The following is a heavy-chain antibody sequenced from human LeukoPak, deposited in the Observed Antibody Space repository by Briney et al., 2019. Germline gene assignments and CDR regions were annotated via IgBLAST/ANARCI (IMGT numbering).Heavy chain of an antibody. CDR2: ISWDGGST. V-gene: IGHV3-43D*03. Sequence: GGSLRLSCAASGFTFDDYAMHWVRQAPGKGLEWVSLISWDGGSTYYADSVKGRFTISRDNSKNSLYLQMNSLRAEDTALYYCAKDRMVRGVPGWFDPWGQGTLVTVSS. D-gene: IGHD3-10*01. J-gene: IGHJ5*02. CDR3: AKDRMVRGVPGWFDP. CDR1: GFTFDDYA.